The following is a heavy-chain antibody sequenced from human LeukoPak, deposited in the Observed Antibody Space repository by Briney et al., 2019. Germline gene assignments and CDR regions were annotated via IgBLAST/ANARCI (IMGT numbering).Heavy chain of an antibody. D-gene: IGHD1-26*01. CDR1: GGSISSGGYS. CDR3: ARDFPVNSGSYYYYGMDV. CDR2: IYHSGST. Sequence: SETLSLTCAVSGGSISSGGYSWSWIRQPPGKGLEWIGYIYHSGSTYYNPSLKSRVTISVDTPKNQFSLKLSSVTAADTAVYYCARDFPVNSGSYYYYGMDVWGQGTTVTVSS. J-gene: IGHJ6*02. V-gene: IGHV4-30-2*01.